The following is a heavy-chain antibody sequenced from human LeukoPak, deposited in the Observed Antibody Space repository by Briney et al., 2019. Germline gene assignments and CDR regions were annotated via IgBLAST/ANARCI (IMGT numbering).Heavy chain of an antibody. CDR1: GGSISSYY. CDR3: ARFGTPHPYYYYYGMDV. J-gene: IGHJ6*02. V-gene: IGHV4-59*01. Sequence: SETLSLTCTVSGGSISSYYWSWIRQPPGKGLEWIGYIYYSGSTNYNPSLKSRVTISVDTSKNPFSLKLSSVTAADTAVYYCARFGTPHPYYYYYGMDVWGQRTTVTVSS. CDR2: IYYSGST. D-gene: IGHD1-1*01.